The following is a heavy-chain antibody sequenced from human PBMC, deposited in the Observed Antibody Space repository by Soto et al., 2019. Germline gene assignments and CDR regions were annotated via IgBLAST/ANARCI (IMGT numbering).Heavy chain of an antibody. CDR2: ISYSGST. J-gene: IGHJ5*02. V-gene: IGHV4-59*01. Sequence: SETLSLTCSVSGASITTYYWSWIRQPPGKGLEWIGSISYSGSTKYNPSLESRVMISLDTSKNQFSLRLTSVTAADTALYYCARDWDSSGLFEPWGQGALVTVSS. CDR1: GASITTYY. CDR3: ARDWDSSGLFEP. D-gene: IGHD3-10*01.